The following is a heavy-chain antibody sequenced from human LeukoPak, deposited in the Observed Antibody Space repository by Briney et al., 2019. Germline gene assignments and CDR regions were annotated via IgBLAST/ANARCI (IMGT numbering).Heavy chain of an antibody. CDR1: GFTFSSYW. CDR3: AREERHFYYGSGSYFDY. CDR2: INSDGSST. D-gene: IGHD3-10*01. Sequence: GGSLRLSCAASGFTFSSYWMHWVRQAPGKGLVWVSRINSDGSSTIYADSVKGRFTISRDNAKHTLYLQMNSLRAEDTAVYYCAREERHFYYGSGSYFDYWGQGTLVTVSS. J-gene: IGHJ4*02. V-gene: IGHV3-74*01.